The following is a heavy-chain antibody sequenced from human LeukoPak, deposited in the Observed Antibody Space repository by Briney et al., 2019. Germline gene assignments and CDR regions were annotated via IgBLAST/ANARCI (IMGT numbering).Heavy chain of an antibody. D-gene: IGHD3-22*01. CDR2: IIPIFGTA. CDR1: GGTFSSYA. V-gene: IGHV1-69*13. Sequence: SVKVSCKASGGTFSSYAISWVRQAPGQGLEWMGGIIPIFGTANYAQKFQGRVTITADESTSTAYMELSSLRSEDTAVYYCARVHHYYDSSGYAPSFLYYFDYWGQGTLVTVSS. CDR3: ARVHHYYDSSGYAPSFLYYFDY. J-gene: IGHJ4*02.